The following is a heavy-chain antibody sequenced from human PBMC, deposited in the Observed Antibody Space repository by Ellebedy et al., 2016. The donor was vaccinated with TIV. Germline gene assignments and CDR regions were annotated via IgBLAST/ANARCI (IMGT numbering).Heavy chain of an antibody. V-gene: IGHV1-69*04. CDR1: GGTFSSYA. D-gene: IGHD6-6*01. J-gene: IGHJ4*02. Sequence: AASVKVTCKASGGTFSSYAISWVRQAPGQGLEWMGRIIPILGIANYAQNFQGRVTITADKSTSTAYMELSSLRSEYTAVYYCARDPFPVGSSSSEPFDYWGQGTLVTVSS. CDR3: ARDPFPVGSSSSEPFDY. CDR2: IIPILGIA.